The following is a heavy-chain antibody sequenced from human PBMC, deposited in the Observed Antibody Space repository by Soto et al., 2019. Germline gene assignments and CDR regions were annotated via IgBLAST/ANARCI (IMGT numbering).Heavy chain of an antibody. CDR3: AHSRPPRHLDY. D-gene: IGHD6-6*01. Sequence: QITLKESGPTLVKPTQSLTLTCTLSGFSLSTSGVGVVWIRQPPGKALEWLALIYWDDDKRYSSSLNSRLTITKDTSKNQVVLTMTNMDPVDTATYYCAHSRPPRHLDYWGQGTLVTVSS. V-gene: IGHV2-5*02. J-gene: IGHJ4*02. CDR1: GFSLSTSGVG. CDR2: IYWDDDK.